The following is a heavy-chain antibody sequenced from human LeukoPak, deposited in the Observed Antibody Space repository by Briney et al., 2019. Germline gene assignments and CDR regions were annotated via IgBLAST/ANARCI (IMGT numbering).Heavy chain of an antibody. CDR2: IIPLVGTP. Sequence: SVKVSCKASGGTFTNYAISWVRQAPGQGLEWMGGIIPLVGTPNYAQKFQGRVTITADDSTSTAYMELTSLRSEDTAVYYCAEDSSMVTTRAPYYYYYLDVWGQGTTVTVSS. CDR3: AEDSSMVTTRAPYYYYYLDV. V-gene: IGHV1-69*01. J-gene: IGHJ6*02. CDR1: GGTFTNYA. D-gene: IGHD4-17*01.